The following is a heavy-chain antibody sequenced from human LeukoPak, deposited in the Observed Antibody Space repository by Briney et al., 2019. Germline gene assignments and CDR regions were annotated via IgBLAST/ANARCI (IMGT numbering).Heavy chain of an antibody. V-gene: IGHV3-48*04. J-gene: IGHJ4*02. D-gene: IGHD3-3*01. Sequence: GGSLRLSCAASGFTFSSYSMNWVRQAPGKGLEWVSYISSSSSTIYYADSVKGRFTISRDNSKNSLYLQMNSLRTEDTALYYCAKDISAPHNYDFWSGLDYWGQGTLVTVSS. CDR3: AKDISAPHNYDFWSGLDY. CDR1: GFTFSSYS. CDR2: ISSSSSTI.